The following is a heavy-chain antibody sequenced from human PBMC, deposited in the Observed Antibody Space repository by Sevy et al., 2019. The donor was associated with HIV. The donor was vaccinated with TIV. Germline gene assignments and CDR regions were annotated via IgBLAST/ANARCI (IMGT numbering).Heavy chain of an antibody. Sequence: GESLKISCAASGFTFSSYGMHWVRQAPGKGLEWVAFIRYDGSNKYYADSVKGRFTISRDNSKNTLYLQMNSLRAEDTAVYYCAVWGSYYYWGQGTLVTVSS. CDR1: GFTFSSYG. CDR2: IRYDGSNK. D-gene: IGHD3-16*01. CDR3: AVWGSYYY. J-gene: IGHJ4*02. V-gene: IGHV3-30*02.